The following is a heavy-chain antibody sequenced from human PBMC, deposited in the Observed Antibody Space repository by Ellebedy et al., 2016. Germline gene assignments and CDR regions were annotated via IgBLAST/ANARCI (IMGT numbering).Heavy chain of an antibody. CDR2: ISGSGGST. J-gene: IGHJ3*02. CDR1: GFTFSSYA. D-gene: IGHD3-22*01. V-gene: IGHV3-23*01. CDR3: AKDSSWVSLDI. Sequence: GGSLRLXCAASGFTFSSYAMNWVRRAPGKGLEWVSAISGSGGSTYYADSVKGRFTISRDNSKNTLYLQMNSLRAEDTAVYYCAKDSSWVSLDIWGQGTMVTVSS.